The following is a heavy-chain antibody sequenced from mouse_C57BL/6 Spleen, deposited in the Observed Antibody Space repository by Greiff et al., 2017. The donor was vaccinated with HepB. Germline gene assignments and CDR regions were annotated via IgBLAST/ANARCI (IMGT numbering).Heavy chain of an antibody. V-gene: IGHV1-18*01. J-gene: IGHJ2*01. CDR2: INPNNGGT. CDR3: ARLYYYGSTPFDY. D-gene: IGHD1-1*01. CDR1: GYTFTDYN. Sequence: VQLQQSGPELVKPGASVKIPCKASGYTFTDYNMDWVKQSHGKSLEWIGDINPNNGGTIYNQKFKGKATLTVDKSSSTAYMELRSLTSEDTAVYYCARLYYYGSTPFDYWGQGTTLTVSS.